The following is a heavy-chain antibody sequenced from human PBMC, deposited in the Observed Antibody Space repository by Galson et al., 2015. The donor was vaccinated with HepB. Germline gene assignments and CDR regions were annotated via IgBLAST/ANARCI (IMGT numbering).Heavy chain of an antibody. V-gene: IGHV1-18*01. CDR2: IDPYNGHT. Sequence: SVKVSCKASGYTFITYGLSWVRQAPGQRPEWMGWIDPYNGHTNYAQKLQGRLTMTTDTSTNTAYMELSSLRSDDTAVYYCARGPTRGRVIYYDYYGMDVWGQGTTVTVS. CDR1: GYTFITYG. CDR3: ARGPTRGRVIYYDYYGMDV. D-gene: IGHD2/OR15-2a*01. J-gene: IGHJ6*02.